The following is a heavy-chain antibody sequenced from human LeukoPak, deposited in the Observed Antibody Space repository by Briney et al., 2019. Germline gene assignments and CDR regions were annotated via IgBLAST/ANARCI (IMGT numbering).Heavy chain of an antibody. J-gene: IGHJ4*01. Sequence: QPGGSLRLSCAASGFIFSNYGMHWVRQAPGKGLEWVAVIWSDGSNRFYAGSVKGRFTISRDNSQNTVFLQMNSLRVEDTAMYYCARDAQRGFDYSNSLEYWGHGTLVTVSS. CDR3: ARDAQRGFDYSNSLEY. CDR1: GFIFSNYG. V-gene: IGHV3-33*01. D-gene: IGHD4-11*01. CDR2: IWSDGSNR.